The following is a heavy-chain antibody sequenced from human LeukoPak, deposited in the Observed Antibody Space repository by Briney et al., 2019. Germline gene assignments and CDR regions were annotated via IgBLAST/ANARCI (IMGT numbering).Heavy chain of an antibody. CDR1: GYTFTSYD. Sequence: GASVKVSCKASGYTFTSYDINWVRQATGQGLEWMGWMNPNSGNTGYAQKFQGRVTMTRNTSISTAYMELSSLRSEDTAVYYCARGPPHPTGDLDYFDYWGQGTLVTVSS. D-gene: IGHD7-27*01. J-gene: IGHJ4*02. CDR2: MNPNSGNT. CDR3: ARGPPHPTGDLDYFDY. V-gene: IGHV1-8*01.